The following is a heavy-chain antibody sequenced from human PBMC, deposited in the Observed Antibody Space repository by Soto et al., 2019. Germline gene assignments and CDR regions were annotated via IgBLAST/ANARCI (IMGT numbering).Heavy chain of an antibody. CDR1: GFTFSNYA. J-gene: IGHJ5*01. Sequence: EVQLLESGGGLVQPGGSLRLSCAASGFTFSNYAMTWVRQAPGKGLECVSTINTSGGNTHYADSVKGRFSVSRDNSKNTVSRQMNSLRAEETAVYYCTTGWQDDSWGQGTRVTVSS. CDR2: INTSGGNT. CDR3: TTGWQDDS. V-gene: IGHV3-23*01.